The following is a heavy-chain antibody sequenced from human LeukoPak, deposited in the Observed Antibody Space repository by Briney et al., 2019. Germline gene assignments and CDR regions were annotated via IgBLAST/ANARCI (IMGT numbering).Heavy chain of an antibody. CDR2: ISAYNGNT. CDR3: ARQYSSGWYMSAFDI. J-gene: IGHJ3*02. V-gene: IGHV1-18*01. D-gene: IGHD6-19*01. Sequence: ASVKVSCKASGGTFSSYAISWVRQAPGQGLEWMGWISAYNGNTNYAQKLQGRVTMTTDTSTSTAYMELRSLRSDDTAVYYCARQYSSGWYMSAFDIWGQGTMVTVSS. CDR1: GGTFSSYA.